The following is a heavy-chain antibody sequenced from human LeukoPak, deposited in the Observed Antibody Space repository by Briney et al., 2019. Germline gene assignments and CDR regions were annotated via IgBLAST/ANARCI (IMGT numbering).Heavy chain of an antibody. V-gene: IGHV3-48*02. Sequence: GGSLRLSCAASGFTVSSNYMIWVRQAPGKGLEWVSYISSSGSNIYYADAVKGRFTISRDKAKSSLYLQMNSLRDEDTAVYYCARVSYFAEDYWGQGTLVTVSS. J-gene: IGHJ4*02. CDR2: ISSSGSNI. CDR1: GFTVSSNY. D-gene: IGHD3-9*01. CDR3: ARVSYFAEDY.